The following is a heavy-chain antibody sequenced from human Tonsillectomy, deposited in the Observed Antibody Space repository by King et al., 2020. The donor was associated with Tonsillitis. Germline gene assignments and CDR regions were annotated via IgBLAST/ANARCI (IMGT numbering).Heavy chain of an antibody. V-gene: IGHV5-51*01. CDR1: GYTFSTYW. D-gene: IGHD5/OR15-5a*01. Sequence: QLVQSGAEVKKPGESLKISCKGSGYTFSTYWIAWVRQMPGKGLEWMGIIYPGDSDTRYSPSCQGRVTISADKSISTAFLQWSSLKASDTAMYYCARAPRSTIRWDLDDCGPGTLVTVSS. CDR3: ARAPRSTIRWDLDD. J-gene: IGHJ4*02. CDR2: IYPGDSDT.